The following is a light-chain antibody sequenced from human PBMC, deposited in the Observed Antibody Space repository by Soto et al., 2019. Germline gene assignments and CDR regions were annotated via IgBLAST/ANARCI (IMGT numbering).Light chain of an antibody. CDR2: DAS. Sequence: PGERATLSCRASQSVPRSYLAWYQQSPGQAPRLVIYDASSRATGIPDRFSGSESGTEYTLTISSLESEDFVVYYCHQYAWSPLTFGQGTRLEIK. CDR1: QSVPRSY. CDR3: HQYAWSPLT. J-gene: IGKJ5*01. V-gene: IGKV3-20*01.